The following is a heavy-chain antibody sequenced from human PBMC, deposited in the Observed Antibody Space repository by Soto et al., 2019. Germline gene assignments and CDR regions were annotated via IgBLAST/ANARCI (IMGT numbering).Heavy chain of an antibody. CDR3: ARDAQRLRYFDWPDY. CDR1: GGTFSSYA. Sequence: SVKVSCKASGGTFSSYAISWVRQAPGQGLEWMGGIIPIFGTANYAQKFQGRVTITTDESTSTAYMELSSLRSEDTAVYYCARDAQRLRYFDWPDYWGQGTLVTVSS. J-gene: IGHJ4*02. CDR2: IIPIFGTA. D-gene: IGHD3-9*01. V-gene: IGHV1-69*05.